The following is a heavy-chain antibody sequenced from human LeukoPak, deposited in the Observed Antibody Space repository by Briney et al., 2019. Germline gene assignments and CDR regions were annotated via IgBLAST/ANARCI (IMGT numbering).Heavy chain of an antibody. D-gene: IGHD2-2*01. Sequence: GGSLRLSCAASGFTFSSYAMHWVRQAPGKGLEWVAVISYDGSNEYYADSVKGRFTISRDNSKNTLYLQMNSLRAEDTAVYYCARDWSQRWGQGTLVTVSS. CDR3: ARDWSQR. J-gene: IGHJ4*02. CDR1: GFTFSSYA. V-gene: IGHV3-30-3*01. CDR2: ISYDGSNE.